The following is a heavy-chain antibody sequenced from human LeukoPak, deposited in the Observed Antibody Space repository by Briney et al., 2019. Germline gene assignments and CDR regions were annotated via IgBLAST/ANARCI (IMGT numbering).Heavy chain of an antibody. V-gene: IGHV4-59*01. CDR2: IYYSGST. D-gene: IGHD2-8*02. Sequence: KPSETLSLTCTVSGGSISSYYWSWIRQPPGKGLEWIGYIYYSGSTNYHPSLKSRVTISVDTSKNQFSLKLSSVTAADTAVYYCARVTDYDFYYGMDVWGQGTTVTVSS. J-gene: IGHJ6*02. CDR3: ARVTDYDFYYGMDV. CDR1: GGSISSYY.